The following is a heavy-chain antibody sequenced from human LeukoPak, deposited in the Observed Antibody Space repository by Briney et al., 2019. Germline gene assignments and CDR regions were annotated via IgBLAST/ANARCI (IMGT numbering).Heavy chain of an antibody. CDR1: GFTFSIYG. CDR2: IWYDGSNK. D-gene: IGHD2-2*01. CDR3: ARDGPIYCSSTSCYFGWSGYYYYGMDV. Sequence: GGSLRLSCAASGFTFSIYGMHWVRQAPGKGLEWVAVIWYDGSNKYYADSVKGRFTISRDNSKNTLYLQMNSLRAEDTAVCYCARDGPIYCSSTSCYFGWSGYYYYGMDVWGQGTTVTVSS. V-gene: IGHV3-33*01. J-gene: IGHJ6*02.